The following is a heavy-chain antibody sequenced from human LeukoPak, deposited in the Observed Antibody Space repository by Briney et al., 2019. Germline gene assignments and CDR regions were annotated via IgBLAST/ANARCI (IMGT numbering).Heavy chain of an antibody. V-gene: IGHV1-2*02. CDR3: AREYDNPDYFDY. D-gene: IGHD3-9*01. J-gene: IGHJ4*02. CDR1: GYVLTDYH. Sequence: ASVKVSCKASGYVLTDYHLHWVRQAPGQGLEWMGWINPNSGGTNYAQKFQGRVTMTRDTSISTASMELSRLRSDDTAVYYCAREYDNPDYFDYWGQGTLVTVSS. CDR2: INPNSGGT.